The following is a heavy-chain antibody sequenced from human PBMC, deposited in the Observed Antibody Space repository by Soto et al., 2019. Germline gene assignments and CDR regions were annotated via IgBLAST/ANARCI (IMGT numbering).Heavy chain of an antibody. D-gene: IGHD6-19*01. CDR3: ARDADLVAVPVGGGGNYFDQ. Sequence: QVQLVESGGGLVKSGGSLRLSCAASGFTFSNYFMTWIRQAPGKGPEWVSNISPTHIYTNYADSVMGRFTISRDNAKNSLYLHMNSLREEDTAVDYCARDADLVAVPVGGGGNYFDQWGQGTLVTVSP. J-gene: IGHJ4*02. V-gene: IGHV3-11*06. CDR1: GFTFSNYF. CDR2: ISPTHIYT.